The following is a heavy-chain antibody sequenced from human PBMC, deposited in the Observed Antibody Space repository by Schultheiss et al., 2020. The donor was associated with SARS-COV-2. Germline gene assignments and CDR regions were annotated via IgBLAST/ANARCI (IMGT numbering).Heavy chain of an antibody. Sequence: ASVKVSCKASGYTFTSYAMHWVRQAPGQRLEWMGWINAGNGNTNYAQKLQGRVTMTTDTSTSTAYMELSRLRSDDTAVYYCARDGGEDGNRQAGVGYYYYYYGMDVWGQGTTVTVSS. CDR2: INAGNGNT. J-gene: IGHJ6*02. CDR1: GYTFTSYA. D-gene: IGHD1-14*01. V-gene: IGHV1-3*01. CDR3: ARDGGEDGNRQAGVGYYYYYYGMDV.